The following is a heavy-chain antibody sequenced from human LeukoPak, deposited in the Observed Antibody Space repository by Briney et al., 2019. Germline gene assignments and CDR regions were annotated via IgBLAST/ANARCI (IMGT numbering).Heavy chain of an antibody. J-gene: IGHJ6*04. CDR2: INHSGST. CDR1: GGSFSGYY. V-gene: IGHV4-34*01. CDR3: ARREQQLNRYYYYGMDV. D-gene: IGHD6-13*01. Sequence: SETLSLTCAVYGGSFSGYYWSWIRQPPGKGLEWIGEINHSGSTNYNPSLKSRVTISVDTSKNQFSLKLSSVTAADTAVYYCARREQQLNRYYYYGMDVWGKGTTVTVSS.